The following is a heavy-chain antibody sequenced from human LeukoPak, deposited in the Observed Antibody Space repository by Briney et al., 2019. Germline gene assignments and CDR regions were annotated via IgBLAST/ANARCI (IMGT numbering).Heavy chain of an antibody. J-gene: IGHJ6*03. V-gene: IGHV3-48*01. Sequence: GGSLRLSCAASGFTFSSYSMNWVRQAPGKGLEWVSYISSSSSTIYYADSVKGRSTISRDNAKNSLYLQMNSLRAEDTAVYYCARDGVANYYYYYMDVWGKGTTVTVSS. CDR1: GFTFSSYS. CDR3: ARDGVANYYYYYMDV. D-gene: IGHD2-15*01. CDR2: ISSSSSTI.